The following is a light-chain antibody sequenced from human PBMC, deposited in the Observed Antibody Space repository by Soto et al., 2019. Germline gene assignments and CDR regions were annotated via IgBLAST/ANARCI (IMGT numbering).Light chain of an antibody. Sequence: DIQMTQSPSTLSASVGDRVVITCRASQSIPTWLAWYQQKPGKAPKLLIYDPSRLDRPVPPRFGRSGSGTEFTLTISSLQPHDSATYSSQQYNGYQTLGQGTTGDIK. CDR1: QSIPTW. CDR2: DPS. V-gene: IGKV1-5*01. J-gene: IGKJ1*01. CDR3: QQYNGYQT.